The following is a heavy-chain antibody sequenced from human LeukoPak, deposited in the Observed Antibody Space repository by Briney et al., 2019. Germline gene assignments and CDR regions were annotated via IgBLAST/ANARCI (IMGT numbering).Heavy chain of an antibody. J-gene: IGHJ5*02. CDR2: IYYSGST. Sequence: SETLSLTCTVSGGSISSGGYYWSWIRQHPGKGLEWIGCIYYSGSTYYNPSLKSRLTISVDTSNNQFSLKLSSVTAADTAVYYCASWSILLWSSGTYNWFDPWGQGTLVTVSS. D-gene: IGHD3-10*01. V-gene: IGHV4-31*03. CDR3: ASWSILLWSSGTYNWFDP. CDR1: GGSISSGGYY.